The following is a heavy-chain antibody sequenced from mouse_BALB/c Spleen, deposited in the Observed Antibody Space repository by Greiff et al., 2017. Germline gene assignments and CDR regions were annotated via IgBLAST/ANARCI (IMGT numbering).Heavy chain of an antibody. Sequence: EVKLQESGGGLVKPGGSLKLSCAASGFAFSSYDMSWVRQTPEKRLEWVAYISSGGGSTYYPDTVKGRFTISRDTAKNTLYLQMSSLKSEDTAMYYCARVDYGSSYYFDYWGQGTTLTVSS. CDR1: GFAFSSYD. J-gene: IGHJ2*01. V-gene: IGHV5-12-1*01. D-gene: IGHD1-1*01. CDR3: ARVDYGSSYYFDY. CDR2: ISSGGGST.